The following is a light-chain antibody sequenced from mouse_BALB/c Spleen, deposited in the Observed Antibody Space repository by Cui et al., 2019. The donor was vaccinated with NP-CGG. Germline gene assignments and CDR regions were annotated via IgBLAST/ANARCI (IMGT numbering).Light chain of an antibody. CDR1: TGAVTTSNY. J-gene: IGLJ1*01. V-gene: IGLV1*01. CDR2: GTN. CDR3: ALWYSNHWV. Sequence: QAVVTQASVFTTSPGETVTLTCRSSTGAVTTSNYANWVQEKPDHLFTGLIGGTNNRAPGVPARFSGSLIGDKAALTITGAQTEDVAIYFCALWYSNHWVFGGGTKLTVL.